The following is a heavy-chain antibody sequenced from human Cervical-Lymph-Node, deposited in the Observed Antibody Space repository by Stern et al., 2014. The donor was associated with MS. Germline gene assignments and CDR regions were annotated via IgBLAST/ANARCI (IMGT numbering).Heavy chain of an antibody. D-gene: IGHD6-19*01. CDR3: ARLGIAVANST. CDR1: GGTFSSYT. Sequence: VQLVESGAEVKKPGSSVKVSCKASGGTFSSYTISWVRQAPGQGLEWMGGTIPIFGTANDAQKFQGRVTITADESTSTAYMELSSLRSEDTAVYYCARLGIAVANSTWGQGTLVTVSS. CDR2: TIPIFGTA. V-gene: IGHV1-69*01. J-gene: IGHJ5*02.